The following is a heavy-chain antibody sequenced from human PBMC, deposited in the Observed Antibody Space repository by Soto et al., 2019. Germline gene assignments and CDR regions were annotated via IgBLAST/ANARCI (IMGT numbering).Heavy chain of an antibody. CDR2: ISYDGSNE. V-gene: IGHV3-30*18. CDR1: GFTFGSYG. J-gene: IGHJ4*02. Sequence: QVQLVESGGGVVHPGRSLRLSCAASGFTFGSYGMNWVRQAPGKGLEWVAVISYDGSNEHYVGSVKGRFTSSRDNSKNVLYMQMNSLRTEDTAIYYCAKDGRTFKEYYFAPWGQGTMVTVAS. D-gene: IGHD2-15*01. CDR3: AKDGRTFKEYYFAP.